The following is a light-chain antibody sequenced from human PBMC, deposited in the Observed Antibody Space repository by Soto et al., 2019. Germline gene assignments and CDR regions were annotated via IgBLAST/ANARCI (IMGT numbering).Light chain of an antibody. J-gene: IGKJ4*01. CDR1: QSVSGRF. V-gene: IGKV3-20*01. CDR3: QQYGSSVT. CDR2: GAS. Sequence: EIVLTQSPGTLSLSPGESATLSCRASQSVSGRFLAWYQQKPGQAPRLLIYGASSRATGNPDRLSGSGSGTDFTLTISRLEPEDFAVYYCQQYGSSVTFGGGTKVEIK.